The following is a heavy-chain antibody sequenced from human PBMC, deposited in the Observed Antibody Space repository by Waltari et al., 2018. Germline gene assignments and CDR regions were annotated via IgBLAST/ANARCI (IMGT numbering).Heavy chain of an antibody. V-gene: IGHV4-61*02. CDR3: ARGATYAFDI. D-gene: IGHD1-26*01. CDR2: IYTSGST. J-gene: IGHJ3*02. Sequence: QVQLQESGPGLVKPSQTLSLTCTVSGGSISSGRYSWSWIRQPAGKGLEWIGRIYTSGSTNYNPSLKSRVTISVDTSKNQFSLKLSSVTAADTAVYYCARGATYAFDIWGQGTMVTVSS. CDR1: GGSISSGRYS.